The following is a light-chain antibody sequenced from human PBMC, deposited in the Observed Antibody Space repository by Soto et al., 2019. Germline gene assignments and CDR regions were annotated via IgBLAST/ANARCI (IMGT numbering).Light chain of an antibody. CDR1: QSVTDNY. J-gene: IGKJ1*01. CDR3: QQYSRAPLT. CDR2: GAS. V-gene: IGKV3-20*01. Sequence: EIVLTQSPATLSLSPGERATLSGRASQSVTDNYLAWYQQKPGQAPRLVISGASSRTSGIPDRFSASGSGTDFTLTISRLEPEDFAVYYCQQYSRAPLTFGQRTKVDIK.